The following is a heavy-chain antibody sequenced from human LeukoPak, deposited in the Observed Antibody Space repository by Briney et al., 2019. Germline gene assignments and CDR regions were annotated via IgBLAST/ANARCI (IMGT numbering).Heavy chain of an antibody. V-gene: IGHV4-59*08. Sequence: ETLSLTCSVSGGSISSYYWSWIRQPPGKGLEWIGYMYYSGSTNYNPSLRSRVTISVDTSKNQFSLKLSSVTAADTAVYYCARNLGSGWYYDYWGQGILVTVSS. CDR2: MYYSGST. J-gene: IGHJ4*02. CDR3: ARNLGSGWYYDY. CDR1: GGSISSYY. D-gene: IGHD6-19*01.